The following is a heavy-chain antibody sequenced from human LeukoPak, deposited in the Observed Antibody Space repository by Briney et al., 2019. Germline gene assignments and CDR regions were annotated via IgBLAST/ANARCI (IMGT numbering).Heavy chain of an antibody. J-gene: IGHJ3*02. CDR2: IKQDGSEK. V-gene: IGHV3-7*01. CDR1: GFTFNSYW. Sequence: GGSLRLSCAASGFTFNSYWMSWVRQAPGKGLEWMANIKQDGSEKYYVDSVKGRFTISRDNAKNSLYLQMNSLRAEDTAVYYCATAPGSGWYEDAFDIWGQGTMVTVSS. CDR3: ATAPGSGWYEDAFDI. D-gene: IGHD6-19*01.